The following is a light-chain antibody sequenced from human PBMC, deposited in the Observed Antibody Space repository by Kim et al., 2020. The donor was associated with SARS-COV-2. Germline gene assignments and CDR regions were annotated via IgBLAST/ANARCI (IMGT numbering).Light chain of an antibody. J-gene: IGKJ1*01. CDR3: QQYNNWWT. CDR2: GAS. CDR1: QSVSSN. V-gene: IGKV3-15*01. Sequence: EILMTQSPATLSVSPGERATLSCRASQSVSSNLAWYQQQPGQAPRLLIYGASTRATGIPARFSGSGSGTEFILTISSLQSEDFAVYYCQQYNNWWTFGQGTKVDIK.